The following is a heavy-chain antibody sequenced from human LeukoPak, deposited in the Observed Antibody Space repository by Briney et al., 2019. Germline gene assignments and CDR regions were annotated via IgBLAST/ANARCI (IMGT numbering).Heavy chain of an antibody. Sequence: GGSLRLSCAASGFTLSTYGMSWVRQAPGKGLEWVSSISGGTTYYADSVKGRFTISRDNSKNTVSLQMNSLRAEDTAVYYCAKSVYHSGNYWGQGTLVTVSS. V-gene: IGHV3-23*01. CDR2: ISGGTT. D-gene: IGHD3-10*01. J-gene: IGHJ4*02. CDR1: GFTLSTYG. CDR3: AKSVYHSGNY.